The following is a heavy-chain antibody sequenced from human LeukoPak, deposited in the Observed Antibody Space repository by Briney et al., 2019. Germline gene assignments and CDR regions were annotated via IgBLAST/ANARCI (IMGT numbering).Heavy chain of an antibody. J-gene: IGHJ4*02. CDR3: AKDLYSYCGGDCYPDY. Sequence: GGSLRLSCVASGFTFSSSGMHWVRQAPGKGLEWVSSISSSSSYIYYADSVKGRFTISRANAKNSLYLQMNRQKSTDMAVYYCAKDLYSYCGGDCYPDYWGQGTLVTVSS. V-gene: IGHV3-21*01. CDR1: GFTFSSSG. CDR2: ISSSSSYI. D-gene: IGHD2-21*02.